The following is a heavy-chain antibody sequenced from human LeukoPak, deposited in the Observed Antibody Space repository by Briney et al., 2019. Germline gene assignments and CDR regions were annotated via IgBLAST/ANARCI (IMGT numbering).Heavy chain of an antibody. CDR1: GYIFTNYG. CDR3: ARGLGSGSYYAY. Sequence: ASVKVSCKASGYIFTNYGISWVRQAPGQGLEWMGWISAYNDNTNYAQKVQGRLTMTADTSTSTAYMELKSLRSDDTAVYYCARGLGSGSYYAYWGQGTLVTVSS. CDR2: ISAYNDNT. J-gene: IGHJ4*02. V-gene: IGHV1-18*01. D-gene: IGHD3-10*02.